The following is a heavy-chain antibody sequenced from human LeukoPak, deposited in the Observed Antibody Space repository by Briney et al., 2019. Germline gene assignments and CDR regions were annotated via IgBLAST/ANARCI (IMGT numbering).Heavy chain of an antibody. D-gene: IGHD5-24*01. CDR2: IYGGGNT. CDR1: GLIASSNY. CDR3: ATGGRSGMAFDF. V-gene: IGHV3-53*01. J-gene: IGHJ4*02. Sequence: PGGSLRLSCSFSGLIASSNYMAWVRQAPGEGLQWISFIYGGGNTLYADSVMGRFSISRDNSKTTLYLQMNSLRAEDTAVYYCATGGRSGMAFDFWGQGALVTVSS.